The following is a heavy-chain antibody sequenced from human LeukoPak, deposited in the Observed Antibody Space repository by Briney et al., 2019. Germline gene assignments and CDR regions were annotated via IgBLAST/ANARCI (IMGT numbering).Heavy chain of an antibody. D-gene: IGHD6-19*01. V-gene: IGHV3-30*03. CDR1: GFTFSSYG. J-gene: IGHJ4*02. Sequence: GGSLRLSCAASGFTFSSYGMHWVRQAPGKGLEWVAVISYDGSNKYYADSVKGRFTISRDNSKNTLYLQMNCLRAEDTAVYYCASPYSSGWYAGDYWGQGTLVTVSS. CDR3: ASPYSSGWYAGDY. CDR2: ISYDGSNK.